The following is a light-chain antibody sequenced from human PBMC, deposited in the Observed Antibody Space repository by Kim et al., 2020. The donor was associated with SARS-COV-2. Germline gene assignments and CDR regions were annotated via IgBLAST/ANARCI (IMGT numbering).Light chain of an antibody. CDR3: NSRDSSGNQYV. V-gene: IGLV3-19*01. CDR1: SLRPNY. J-gene: IGLJ1*01. Sequence: ALGQTVRITCQGDSLRPNYASWYQQNARQAPVLGIYGKNNRPSGIPDRFAGSSSGSTASLTITGAQAEDEADYYCNSRDSSGNQYVFGTGTKVTVL. CDR2: GKN.